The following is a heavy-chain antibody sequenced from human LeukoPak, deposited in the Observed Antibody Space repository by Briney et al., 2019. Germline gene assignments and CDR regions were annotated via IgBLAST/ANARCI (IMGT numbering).Heavy chain of an antibody. J-gene: IGHJ4*02. CDR2: ISSDGSST. CDR1: GFTFSSYW. D-gene: IGHD6-13*01. CDR3: ARAVGSSWPQTPLEN. Sequence: PGGSLRLSCAGSGFTFSSYWMHWVRQAPGKGLVWVSRISSDGSSTNYADSVKGRFTISRDNAKNTLYLQMNSLRAEDTAVYYCARAVGSSWPQTPLENWGQGTLVTVSS. V-gene: IGHV3-74*01.